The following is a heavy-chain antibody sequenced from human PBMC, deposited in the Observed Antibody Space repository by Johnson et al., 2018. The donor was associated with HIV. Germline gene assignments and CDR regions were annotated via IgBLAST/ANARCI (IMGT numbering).Heavy chain of an antibody. V-gene: IGHV3-11*04. J-gene: IGHJ3*01. D-gene: IGHD5-24*01. Sequence: QVQLMESGGGLVKPGGSLRLSCAASGFSFSDYYMNWIRQAPGKGLEWVSYISSSGSAIKYADSVKGRFTISRDNAKTSLFLQMRSLRPEDTAVYFCAREMAWEDSFDFWGQGTMVTVSS. CDR1: GFSFSDYY. CDR2: ISSSGSAI. CDR3: AREMAWEDSFDF.